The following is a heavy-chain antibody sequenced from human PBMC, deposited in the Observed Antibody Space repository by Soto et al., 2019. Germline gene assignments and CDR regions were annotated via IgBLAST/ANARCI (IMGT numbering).Heavy chain of an antibody. Sequence: GGSLRLSCSASGFTFNNFGMQWVRQAPGKGLEWVAVISYDGSNKYSADSVKGRFTISRDNSKNTLYLQMNSLRAEDTAVYYCAKVAGGSYNILTGDSFDYWGQGTLVTVSS. D-gene: IGHD3-9*01. V-gene: IGHV3-30*18. CDR3: AKVAGGSYNILTGDSFDY. J-gene: IGHJ4*01. CDR1: GFTFNNFG. CDR2: ISYDGSNK.